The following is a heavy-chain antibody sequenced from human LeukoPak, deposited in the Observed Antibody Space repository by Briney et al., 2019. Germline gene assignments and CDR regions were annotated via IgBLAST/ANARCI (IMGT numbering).Heavy chain of an antibody. CDR2: INQYGTEK. CDR3: ARDHASTYYYDSSGSADY. D-gene: IGHD3-22*01. V-gene: IGHV3-7*04. J-gene: IGHJ4*02. CDR1: GFTFSSYW. Sequence: PGGSLRLSCAASGFTFSSYWMSWVRQAPGKGLEWVAKINQYGTEKYYVDSVKGRFTISRDNAKNSLYLQMNSLRAEDTAVYYCARDHASTYYYDSSGSADYWGQGTLVTVSS.